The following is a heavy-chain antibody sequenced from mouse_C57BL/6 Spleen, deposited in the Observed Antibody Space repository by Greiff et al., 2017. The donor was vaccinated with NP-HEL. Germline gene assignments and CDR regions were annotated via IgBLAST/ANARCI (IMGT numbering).Heavy chain of an antibody. J-gene: IGHJ3*01. CDR2: ISYDGSN. CDR3: ARDGGVYYDYDGAY. D-gene: IGHD2-4*01. Sequence: EVQLQQSGPGLVKPSQSLSLTCSVTGYSITSGYYWNWIRQFPGNKLEWMGYISYDGSNNYNPSLKNRISITRDTSKNQFFLKLNSVTTEDTATYYWARDGGVYYDYDGAYWGQGTLVTVSA. V-gene: IGHV3-6*01. CDR1: GYSITSGYY.